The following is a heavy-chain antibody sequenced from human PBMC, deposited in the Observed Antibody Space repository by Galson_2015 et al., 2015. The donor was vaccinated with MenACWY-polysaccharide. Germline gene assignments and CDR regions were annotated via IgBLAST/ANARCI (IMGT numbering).Heavy chain of an antibody. V-gene: IGHV5-51*01. CDR2: IYPSDSDV. CDR1: GYLFTSFA. Sequence: QSGAEVKKPGESLKISCTASGYLFTSFAIGWVRQMPRKGLEWLGIIYPSDSDVKYNPSFQGQVTFSADRSTNTAYLQWSSLKASDSAMYYCARKDHGTGSMDVWGQGTTVTVSS. J-gene: IGHJ6*02. D-gene: IGHD3-10*01. CDR3: ARKDHGTGSMDV.